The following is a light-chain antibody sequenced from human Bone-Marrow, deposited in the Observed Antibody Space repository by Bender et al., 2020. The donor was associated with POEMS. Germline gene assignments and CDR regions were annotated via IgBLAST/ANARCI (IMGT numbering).Light chain of an antibody. CDR3: CSYAGNNVV. Sequence: QSALTQPASVSGSPGQSITISCTGSSSDIGGYNYVSWYQHHPDKAPRLLIYDVTVRPSGIPSRFSGSKSGNAASLTISGLQPEDEADYYCCSYAGNNVVFGGGTKLTVL. CDR2: DVT. V-gene: IGLV2-14*03. CDR1: SSDIGGYNY. J-gene: IGLJ2*01.